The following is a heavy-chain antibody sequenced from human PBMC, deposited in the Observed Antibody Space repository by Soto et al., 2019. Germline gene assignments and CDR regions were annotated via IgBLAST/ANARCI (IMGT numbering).Heavy chain of an antibody. J-gene: IGHJ4*02. CDR3: ARGRLFLTTSGLAITYSDY. D-gene: IGHD3-3*01. V-gene: IGHV4-34*01. Sequence: SETLSLTCAVYSGSFSGYYYSWIRQSPGKGLEWIGEITHGGSTTYSPSLKSRVTMSLDTSKNQFSLNMTSMTAADTAVYYCARGRLFLTTSGLAITYSDYWGQGTLVTVSS. CDR1: SGSFSGYY. CDR2: ITHGGST.